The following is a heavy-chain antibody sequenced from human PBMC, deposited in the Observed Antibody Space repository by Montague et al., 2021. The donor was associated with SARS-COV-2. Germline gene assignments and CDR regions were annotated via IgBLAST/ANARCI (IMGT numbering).Heavy chain of an antibody. J-gene: IGHJ6*02. CDR1: GGSFNDYY. V-gene: IGHV4-34*01. CDR2: INHSGST. CDR3: ARSVFAESGSGGLCEVSSVGSFSMDV. Sequence: SETLSLTCAVYGGSFNDYYWSWIRQPPGKGLEWIGQINHSGSTNYNPSLKSRVTISVDTSKNQFSLKLSSVTAADTAVYYCARSVFAESGSGGLCEVSSVGSFSMDVWGQGTTVTVSS. D-gene: IGHD2-15*01.